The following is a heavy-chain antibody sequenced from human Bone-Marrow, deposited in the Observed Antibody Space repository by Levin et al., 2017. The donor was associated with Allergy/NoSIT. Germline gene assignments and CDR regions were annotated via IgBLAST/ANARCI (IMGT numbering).Heavy chain of an antibody. Sequence: GGSLRLSCAASDFTFSSYAFSWVRQAPGKGLEWVAGISASGATIYYADAVQGRFTISRDSPKNTLSLVMNSLRGEDTAVYYCARNEWEPRGPFDYWGQGTLVTVSS. CDR1: DFTFSSYA. J-gene: IGHJ4*02. D-gene: IGHD1-26*01. CDR3: ARNEWEPRGPFDY. CDR2: ISASGATI. V-gene: IGHV3-23*01.